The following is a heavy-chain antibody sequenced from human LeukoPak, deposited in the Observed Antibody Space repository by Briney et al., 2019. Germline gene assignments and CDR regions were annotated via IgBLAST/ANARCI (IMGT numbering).Heavy chain of an antibody. D-gene: IGHD1-26*01. J-gene: IGHJ4*02. CDR3: AKENPVGGTNYFDY. CDR2: ITGSGDST. V-gene: IGHV3-23*01. CDR1: GFIFSTYP. Sequence: GGSLRLSCAASGFIFSTYPMSWVRQAPGKGLEWVSAITGSGDSTFYADSVKGRCTISRDDSKNTLSLQMNTLRAEDTAVYYCAKENPVGGTNYFDYWGQGTLVTVSS.